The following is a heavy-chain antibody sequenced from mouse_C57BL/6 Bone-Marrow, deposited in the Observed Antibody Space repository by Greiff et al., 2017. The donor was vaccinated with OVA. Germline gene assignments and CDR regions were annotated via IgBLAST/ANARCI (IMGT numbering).Heavy chain of an antibody. J-gene: IGHJ4*01. CDR3: ARGDYGSSYAMDY. CDR1: GYSITSGYY. Sequence: EVKLQESGPGLVKPSQSLSLTCSVTGYSITSGYYWNWIRQFPGNQLEWMGYISYDGSNNYNPSLKNRISITRDTSKNQFFLKLNSVTTEDTATYYCARGDYGSSYAMDYWGQGTSVTVSS. CDR2: ISYDGSN. V-gene: IGHV3-6*01. D-gene: IGHD1-1*01.